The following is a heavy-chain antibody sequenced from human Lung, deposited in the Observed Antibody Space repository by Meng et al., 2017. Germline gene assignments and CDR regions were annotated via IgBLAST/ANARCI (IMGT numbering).Heavy chain of an antibody. CDR1: GYTFTNYG. D-gene: IGHD1-26*01. V-gene: IGHV1-18*01. J-gene: IGHJ4*02. CDR3: ARVEVGITSGDY. CDR2: ISAYNGNT. Sequence: QAKLVQSGGEVKKPGASVKVSCKASGYTFTNYGITWVRQAPGQGREWMGWISAYNGNTNYAQTLQGRVTMTTDTSTSTAYMELGSLRSDDTAVYYCARVEVGITSGDYWGQGTLVTVSS.